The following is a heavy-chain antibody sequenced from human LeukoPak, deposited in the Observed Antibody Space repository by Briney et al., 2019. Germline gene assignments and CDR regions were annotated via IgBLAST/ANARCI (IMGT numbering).Heavy chain of an antibody. V-gene: IGHV1-2*02. CDR1: GYSFTAFY. J-gene: IGHJ2*01. CDR3: ARVYSGSYYTSIDL. D-gene: IGHD1-26*01. Sequence: GASVKVSCKTSGYSFTAFYIHWVRQAPGQGLEWMGWIHPRRGDANYAQKFQGRVTMTRDTSISTAYMELSRLKSDDTAVYYCARVYSGSYYTSIDLWGRGTLVTISS. CDR2: IHPRRGDA.